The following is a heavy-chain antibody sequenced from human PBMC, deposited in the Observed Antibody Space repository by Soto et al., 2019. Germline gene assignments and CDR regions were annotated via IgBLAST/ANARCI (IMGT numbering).Heavy chain of an antibody. CDR1: ADSCTSYW. Sequence: VEPLTISCQGAADSCTSYWIVWVRQLPGKGLEWMGIIYPGDSDTRYSPSFQVQVTISADKSISTAYLQWSSLKASDTAMYYCARRRAGATYYGMDVWAQGSTV. D-gene: IGHD5-12*01. CDR3: ARRRAGATYYGMDV. V-gene: IGHV5-51*01. CDR2: IYPGDSDT. J-gene: IGHJ6*02.